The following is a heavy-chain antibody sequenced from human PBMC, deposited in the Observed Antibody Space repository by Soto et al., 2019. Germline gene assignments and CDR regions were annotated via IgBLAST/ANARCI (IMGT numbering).Heavy chain of an antibody. J-gene: IGHJ5*02. Sequence: QVQLQESGPGLVKPSETLSLTCTVSGGSVSSGSYYWSWIRQPPGKGLEWIGYIYYSGSTNYNPSLKSRVTLSVDTSKNQFSLTLSSVTAADTAVYYCARDRSGSYYYDPWGQGTLVTVSS. V-gene: IGHV4-61*01. D-gene: IGHD3-10*01. CDR3: ARDRSGSYYYDP. CDR1: GGSVSSGSYY. CDR2: IYYSGST.